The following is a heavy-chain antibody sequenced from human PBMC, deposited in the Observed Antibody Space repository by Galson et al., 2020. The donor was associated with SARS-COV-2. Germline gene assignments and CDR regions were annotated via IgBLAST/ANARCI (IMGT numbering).Heavy chain of an antibody. CDR2: INHSGST. CDR3: ARGKTEITMMVVVVTSAHLSFDY. CDR1: GGSFSGYL. J-gene: IGHJ4*02. V-gene: IGHV4-34*01. Sequence: SETLSLTCAVYGGSFSGYLWSWVRQPPGKGLEYIGEINHSGSTNYNPSLKSRVTISVDTSKNRFSLKLRAVTAADTAVYYCARGKTEITMMVVVVTSAHLSFDYWGQGTRVTVSS. D-gene: IGHD3-22*01.